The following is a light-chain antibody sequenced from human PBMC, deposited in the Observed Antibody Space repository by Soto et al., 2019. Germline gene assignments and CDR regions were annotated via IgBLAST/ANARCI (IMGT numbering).Light chain of an antibody. CDR2: KAS. Sequence: DIQLTQSPSTLSASVGDRVTITCRASQSISSWLAWYQQKPGKAPKLLIYKASSLESGVPSSFSVSESGTEFTLIISCLQPDDFATYFCQQFSTYSLTFGGGTTVEIK. CDR1: QSISSW. J-gene: IGKJ4*01. V-gene: IGKV1-5*03. CDR3: QQFSTYSLT.